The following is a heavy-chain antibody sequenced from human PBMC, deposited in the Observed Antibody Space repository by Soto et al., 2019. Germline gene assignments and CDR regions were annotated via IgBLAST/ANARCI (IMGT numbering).Heavy chain of an antibody. V-gene: IGHV4-61*01. D-gene: IGHD5-18*01. CDR2: IYYSGST. Sequence: PSETLSLTCTVSGGSVSSGSYYWSWIRQPPGKGLEWIGYIYYSGSTNYNPSLKSRVTISVDTSKNQFSLKLNSVTAADTAVYYCARDQGVDTAMAVEYYYYGMDVWGQGTTVTVSS. J-gene: IGHJ6*02. CDR3: ARDQGVDTAMAVEYYYYGMDV. CDR1: GGSVSSGSYY.